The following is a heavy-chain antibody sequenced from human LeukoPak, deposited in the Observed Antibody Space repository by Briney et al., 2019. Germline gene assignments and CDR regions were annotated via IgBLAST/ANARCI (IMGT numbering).Heavy chain of an antibody. CDR1: GFTFSSYW. CDR2: INSDGSST. Sequence: GGSLRLSCAASGFTFSSYWMHWVRQAPGKGLVWVSRINSDGSSTSYADSVKGRFTISRDNSKNTLYLQMNSLRAEDTAVYYCAAGGSKLFDAFDIWGQGTMVTVSS. CDR3: AAGGSKLFDAFDI. J-gene: IGHJ3*02. V-gene: IGHV3-74*01. D-gene: IGHD1-26*01.